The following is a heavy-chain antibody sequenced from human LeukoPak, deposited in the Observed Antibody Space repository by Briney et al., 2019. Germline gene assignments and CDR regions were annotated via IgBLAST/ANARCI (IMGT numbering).Heavy chain of an antibody. CDR2: IRWNSGSI. CDR3: AKGHPMVRGVSDAFDI. Sequence: GGSLRLSCAASGFTFDDYAMHWVRQAPGKGLEWVSGIRWNSGSIGYADSVKGRFTISRDNAKNSLYLQMNSLRAEDTALYYCAKGHPMVRGVSDAFDIWGQGTMVTVSS. D-gene: IGHD3-10*01. V-gene: IGHV3-9*01. J-gene: IGHJ3*02. CDR1: GFTFDDYA.